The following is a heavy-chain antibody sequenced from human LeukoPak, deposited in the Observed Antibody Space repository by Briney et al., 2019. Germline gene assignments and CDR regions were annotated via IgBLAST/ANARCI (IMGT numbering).Heavy chain of an antibody. CDR1: GGSISNSAYY. D-gene: IGHD2-2*01. V-gene: IGHV4-39*01. J-gene: IGHJ4*02. CDR3: ARLKGHQQIFDS. CDR2: INYDGTT. Sequence: TASETLSLTCTVSGGSISNSAYYWGWIRQPPGKGLEWIGSINYDGTTYYNPSLRSRVTISVDTSKNQFSLKLSFVTAADTAVYYCARLKGHQQIFDSWGQGTLVTVSS.